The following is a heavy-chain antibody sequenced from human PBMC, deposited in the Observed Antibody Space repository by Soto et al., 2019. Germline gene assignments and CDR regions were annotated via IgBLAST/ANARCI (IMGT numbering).Heavy chain of an antibody. D-gene: IGHD5-18*01. CDR3: ARGPGYRYGYN. Sequence: QVQLVQSGAEVKKPGASVKVSCKASGYTFTSYAMHWVRQAPGQRLEWMGWINAGNGNTKYSQKFQGRVTITRNTAASTAYMELSSLRSDDTAVYYCARGPGYRYGYNWGQGTLVTVSS. J-gene: IGHJ4*02. CDR2: INAGNGNT. V-gene: IGHV1-3*01. CDR1: GYTFTSYA.